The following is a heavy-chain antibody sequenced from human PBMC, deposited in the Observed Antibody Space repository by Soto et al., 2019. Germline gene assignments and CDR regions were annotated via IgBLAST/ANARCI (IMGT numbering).Heavy chain of an antibody. CDR2: IIPIFGTA. Sequence: QVQLVQSGAEVKKPGSSVKVSCKASGGTFSSYAISWVRQAPGQGLEWMGGIIPIFGTANYAQKFQGRVTSTADESTSTAYMERSSLRSEDTAVYYWARASREYYYDSSGYYYGYWGQGTLGTVSS. J-gene: IGHJ4*02. CDR3: ARASREYYYDSSGYYYGY. V-gene: IGHV1-69*12. D-gene: IGHD3-22*01. CDR1: GGTFSSYA.